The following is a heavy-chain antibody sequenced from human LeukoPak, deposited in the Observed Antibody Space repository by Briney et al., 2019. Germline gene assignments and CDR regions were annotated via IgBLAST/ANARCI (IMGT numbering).Heavy chain of an antibody. CDR3: ASLMIRGVFDWYFDL. D-gene: IGHD3-10*01. V-gene: IGHV3-30*04. CDR2: ISYDESNK. Sequence: GGSLRLSCAASGFTFSSYSMYWVRQAPGKGLEWVAVISYDESNKYYADSVKGRFTISRDNSKTTMFLQMNSLRAEDAAVYYCASLMIRGVFDWYFDLWGRGTLVTVSS. J-gene: IGHJ2*01. CDR1: GFTFSSYS.